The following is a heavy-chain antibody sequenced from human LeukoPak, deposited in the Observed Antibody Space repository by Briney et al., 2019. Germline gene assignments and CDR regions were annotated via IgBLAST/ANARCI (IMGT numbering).Heavy chain of an antibody. V-gene: IGHV3-23*01. CDR2: IRPSGDNT. CDR3: IKDQREAYSSGWSRDFDY. CDR1: GFTFSSYD. D-gene: IGHD6-19*01. Sequence: GGSLRLSCAASGFTFSSYDMTWVRQAPGRGLEWVSSIRPSGDNTYYGDSVKGRFTISRDNSRNTLYLQLNSLRVEDTAVYYCIKDQREAYSSGWSRDFDYWGQGTLVTVSS. J-gene: IGHJ4*02.